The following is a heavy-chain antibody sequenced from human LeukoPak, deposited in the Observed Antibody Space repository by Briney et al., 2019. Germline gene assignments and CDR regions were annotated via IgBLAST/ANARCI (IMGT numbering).Heavy chain of an antibody. D-gene: IGHD3-3*02. CDR3: AKALRHFGETFDY. CDR1: GFTFSSYW. CDR2: IHSDGSIT. V-gene: IGHV3-74*01. Sequence: GGSLRLSCAASGFTFSSYWMHWVRQAPGKGLVWVSRIHSDGSITSYADSVKGRFTVSRDNAKNSLYLQMNSLRAEDTAIYYCAKALRHFGETFDYWGQGTVVTVSS. J-gene: IGHJ4*01.